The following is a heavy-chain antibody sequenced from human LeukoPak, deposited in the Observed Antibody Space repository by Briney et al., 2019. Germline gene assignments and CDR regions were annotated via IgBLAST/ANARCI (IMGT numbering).Heavy chain of an antibody. J-gene: IGHJ6*04. CDR2: ISSSGCTI. V-gene: IGHV3-48*03. D-gene: IGHD3-10*02. Sequence: GGSLRLSCAASGFTFSSYEMNWVRQPPGKGLEWVSYISSSGCTIYYADSVKGRFTISRDNAKNSLYLQMNSLRAEDTAVYYCAELGITMIGGVWGKGTTVTISS. CDR1: GFTFSSYE. CDR3: AELGITMIGGV.